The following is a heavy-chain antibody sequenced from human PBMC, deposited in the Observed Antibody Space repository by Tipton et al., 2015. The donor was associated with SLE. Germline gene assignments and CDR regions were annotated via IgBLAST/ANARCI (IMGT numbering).Heavy chain of an antibody. CDR3: ARLSDYEDWDGSD. J-gene: IGHJ6*04. V-gene: IGHV5-51*03. Sequence: QLVQSGAEVKRPGESLKIPCEGSGYTFTTYWMGWVRQRPGKGLEWMGIIDPDDSNARYSPSFQGLVTMSADKSISTAYLQWSSLKASDTAINYCARLSDYEDWDGSDWGISTTVAVSS. D-gene: IGHD3/OR15-3a*01. CDR1: GYTFTTYW. CDR2: IDPDDSNA.